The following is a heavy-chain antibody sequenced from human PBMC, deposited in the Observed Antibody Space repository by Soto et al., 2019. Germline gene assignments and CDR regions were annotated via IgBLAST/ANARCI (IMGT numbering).Heavy chain of an antibody. V-gene: IGHV1-69*13. D-gene: IGHD6-19*01. CDR1: GGTFSSYA. CDR2: IIPILGTA. CDR3: ARGREYSSGWSDYYYGMDV. J-gene: IGHJ6*02. Sequence: ASVKVSCKASGGTFSSYAISWVRQAPGQGLEWMGGIIPILGTANYAQKFQGRVTITADESTSTAYMELSSLRSEDTAVYYCARGREYSSGWSDYYYGMDVWGQGTTVTVSS.